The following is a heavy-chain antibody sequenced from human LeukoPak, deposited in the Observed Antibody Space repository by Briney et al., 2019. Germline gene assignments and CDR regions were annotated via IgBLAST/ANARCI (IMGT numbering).Heavy chain of an antibody. J-gene: IGHJ4*02. Sequence: SETLSLTCTVSGGSISGYYWNWIRQPPGKGLEWIGYISYTGSADYNPSLKSRVTISVDTSKNQFSLKVTSLTAADTAVYYCARDKQPGDYWGQGTLVTVSS. CDR1: GGSISGYY. D-gene: IGHD5-18*01. V-gene: IGHV4-59*01. CDR3: ARDKQPGDY. CDR2: ISYTGSA.